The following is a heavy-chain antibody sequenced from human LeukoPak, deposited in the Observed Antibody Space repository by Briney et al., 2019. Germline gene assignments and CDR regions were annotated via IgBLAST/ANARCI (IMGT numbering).Heavy chain of an antibody. CDR1: GFTFSSYS. CDR2: ISSSSGYI. J-gene: IGHJ4*02. Sequence: GGSLRLSCAASGFTFSSYSMNWVRQAPGKGLEWVSSISSSSGYIYYADSVKGRFTISRDNAKNSLYLQMNSLRAEDTAVYYCARADWDTAMIDYWGQGTLVTVSS. V-gene: IGHV3-21*01. CDR3: ARADWDTAMIDY. D-gene: IGHD5-18*01.